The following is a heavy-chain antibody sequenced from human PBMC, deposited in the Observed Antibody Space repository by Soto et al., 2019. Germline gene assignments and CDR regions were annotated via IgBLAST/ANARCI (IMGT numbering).Heavy chain of an antibody. CDR1: GFTFSSYS. V-gene: IGHV3-21*01. J-gene: IGHJ4*02. CDR2: ISSSSSYI. CDR3: ARDWLSIAARPRVFDY. Sequence: PGGSLRLSCAASGFTFSSYSMNWVRQAPGKGLEWVSSISSSSSYIYYADSVKGRFTISRDNAKNSLYLQMNSLRAEDTAVYYCARDWLSIAARPRVFDYWGQGTLVTVSS. D-gene: IGHD6-6*01.